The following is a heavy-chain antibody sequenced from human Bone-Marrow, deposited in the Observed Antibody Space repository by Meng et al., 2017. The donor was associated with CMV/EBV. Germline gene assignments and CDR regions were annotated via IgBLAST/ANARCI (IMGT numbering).Heavy chain of an antibody. V-gene: IGHV4-61*01. CDR1: GGSVSSGSYH. D-gene: IGHD3-3*01. CDR3: ARGIKDYDFWPFDL. J-gene: IGHJ2*01. Sequence: GSLRLSCTVSGGSVSSGSYHWSWIRQPPGKGLEWIGFIYDSGSTNYNPSLKSRVTISKDTSKNQLSLKLTFVTAADTAVYYCARGIKDYDFWPFDLWGRGNQVTGAS. CDR2: IYDSGST.